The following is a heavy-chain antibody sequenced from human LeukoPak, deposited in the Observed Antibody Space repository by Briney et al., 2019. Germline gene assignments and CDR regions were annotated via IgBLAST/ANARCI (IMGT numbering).Heavy chain of an antibody. J-gene: IGHJ4*02. CDR1: GFTFSSYA. CDR3: ARDMGDGYNYFDY. CDR2: ISGSGGST. Sequence: GGSLRLSCAASGFTFSSYAMSWVRQAPGKGLEWVSAISGSGGSTYYADSVKGRFTISRDNAKNSLYLQMNSLRAEDTAVYYCARDMGDGYNYFDYWGQGTLVTVSS. V-gene: IGHV3-23*01. D-gene: IGHD5-24*01.